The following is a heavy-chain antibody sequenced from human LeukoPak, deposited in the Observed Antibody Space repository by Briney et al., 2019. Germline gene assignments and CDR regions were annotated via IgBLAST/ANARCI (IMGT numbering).Heavy chain of an antibody. Sequence: GGSLRLSCAASGFTFSSYEMNWVRQAPGKGLEWVSYISSSGSTIYYADSVKGRFTISRDNAKNSLYLQMNSLRAEDTAVYYCARGISSSGFDYWGQGTLVTVSS. J-gene: IGHJ4*02. CDR1: GFTFSSYE. V-gene: IGHV3-48*03. CDR3: ARGISSSGFDY. D-gene: IGHD6-6*01. CDR2: ISSSGSTI.